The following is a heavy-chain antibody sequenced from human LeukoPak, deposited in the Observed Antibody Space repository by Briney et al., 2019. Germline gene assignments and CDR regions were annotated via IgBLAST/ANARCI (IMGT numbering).Heavy chain of an antibody. CDR3: AKDRYDSSGLPPTIDY. V-gene: IGHV3-30*18. D-gene: IGHD3-22*01. Sequence: GGSLRLSCAASGFTFSSYGMHWVRQAPGKGLEWVAVISYDGSNKYYADSVKGRFTNSRDNSKNTLYLQMNSLRAEDTAVYYCAKDRYDSSGLPPTIDYWGQGTLVTVSS. CDR1: GFTFSSYG. CDR2: ISYDGSNK. J-gene: IGHJ4*02.